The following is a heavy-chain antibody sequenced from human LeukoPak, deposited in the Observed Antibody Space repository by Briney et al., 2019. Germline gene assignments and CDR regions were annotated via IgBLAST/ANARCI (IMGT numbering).Heavy chain of an antibody. CDR2: ISSSSSYI. V-gene: IGHV3-21*01. Sequence: GGSLRLSCAASGFTLSSYSMNWARQAPGKGLECVSSISSSSSYIYYADSVKGRFSISRDNAKNSLYLQMNSLRAEDTAVYYCARDSVGATGYYWGQGTLVTVSS. CDR3: ARDSVGATGYY. J-gene: IGHJ4*02. D-gene: IGHD1-26*01. CDR1: GFTLSSYS.